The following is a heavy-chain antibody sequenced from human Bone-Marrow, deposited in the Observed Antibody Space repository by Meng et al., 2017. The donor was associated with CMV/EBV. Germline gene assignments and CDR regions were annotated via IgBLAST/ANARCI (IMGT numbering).Heavy chain of an antibody. J-gene: IGHJ6*02. CDR3: ARDGTYYGMDV. CDR2: FYSGVST. Sequence: GGSLRLPCAAPGFTVSLNDMTWVRQAPGKGLEWVSIFYSGVSTYYADSVKGRFTVSRDNSKNTLYLQMNSLRAEDTAVYYCARDGTYYGMDVWGQGTTVTVSS. CDR1: GFTVSLND. V-gene: IGHV3-53*01.